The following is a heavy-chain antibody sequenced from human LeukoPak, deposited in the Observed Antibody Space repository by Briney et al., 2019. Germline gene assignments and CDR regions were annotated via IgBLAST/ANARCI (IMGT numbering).Heavy chain of an antibody. J-gene: IGHJ6*03. CDR2: ISYDGSNK. CDR3: LARSLVEVSGNYYMDV. V-gene: IGHV3-30-3*01. CDR1: GFTFSSYA. Sequence: GRSLRLSCAASGFTFSSYAMHWVRQAPGKGLEWVAVISYDGSNKYYADSVKGRFTISRDYSKNTLYLQMNNLRVEDTAVYYCLARSLVEVSGNYYMDVWGKGTTVSVSS. D-gene: IGHD1-26*01.